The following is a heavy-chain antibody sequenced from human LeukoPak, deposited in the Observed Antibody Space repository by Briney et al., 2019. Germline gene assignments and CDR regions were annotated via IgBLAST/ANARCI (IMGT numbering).Heavy chain of an antibody. J-gene: IGHJ5*02. CDR1: GYTFTTYA. Sequence: RASVKVSCKASGYTFTTYAIHWVRQAPGRSPEWMGRINAGNGDAKYSQNFHDRITITRDTSASTVYMELTSLRSGDTAVYYCGKSAPSGFDPWGQGTLVTVSS. CDR3: GKSAPSGFDP. V-gene: IGHV1-3*01. CDR2: INAGNGDA.